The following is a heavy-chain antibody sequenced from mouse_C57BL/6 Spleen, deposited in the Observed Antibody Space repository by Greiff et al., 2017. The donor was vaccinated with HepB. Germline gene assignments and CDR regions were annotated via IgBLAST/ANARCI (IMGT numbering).Heavy chain of an antibody. V-gene: IGHV1-52*01. CDR3: ARSPRYYYAMDY. CDR2: IDPSDSET. J-gene: IGHJ4*01. CDR1: GYTFTSYW. Sequence: QVQLQQPGAELVRPGSSVKLSCKASGYTFTSYWMHWVKQRPIQGLEWIGNIDPSDSETHYNQKFKDKATLTVDKSSSTAYMQLSSLTSEDSAVYYCARSPRYYYAMDYWGQGTSVTVSS.